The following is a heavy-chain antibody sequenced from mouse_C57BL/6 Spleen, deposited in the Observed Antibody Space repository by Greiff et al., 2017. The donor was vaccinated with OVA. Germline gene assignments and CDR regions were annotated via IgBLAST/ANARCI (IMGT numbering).Heavy chain of an antibody. CDR2: IDPSDSET. CDR1: GYTFTSYW. Sequence: VQLQQPGAELVRPGSSVKLSCKASGYTFTSYWMHWVKQRPIQGLEWIGNIDPSDSETHYNQKFKDKATLTVDKSSSTAYMQLSRLTSEDSAVYYCARWGYYGSSYCFDYWGQGTTLTVSS. V-gene: IGHV1-52*01. D-gene: IGHD1-1*01. CDR3: ARWGYYGSSYCFDY. J-gene: IGHJ2*01.